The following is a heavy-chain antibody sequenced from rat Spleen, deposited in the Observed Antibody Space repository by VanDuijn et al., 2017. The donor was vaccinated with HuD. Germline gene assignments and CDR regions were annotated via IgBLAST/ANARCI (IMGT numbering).Heavy chain of an antibody. V-gene: IGHV5-25*01. CDR3: ASEGIMYTTDYYYPHVMDA. D-gene: IGHD1-6*01. CDR1: GFTFSDYY. CDR2: ISTSGGST. J-gene: IGHJ2*01. Sequence: EVQLVESDGGLVQPGRSLKLSCAASGFTFSDYYMAWVRQAPTKGLEWVASISTSGGSTYYRDSVKGRFTVSRDNAKSTLYLQMDSLRSGDTATYYCASEGIMYTTDYYYPHVMDAWGQGVMVTVSS.